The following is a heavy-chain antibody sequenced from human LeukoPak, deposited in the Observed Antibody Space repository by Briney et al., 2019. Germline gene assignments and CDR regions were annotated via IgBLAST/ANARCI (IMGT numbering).Heavy chain of an antibody. CDR1: GFLVSSNY. Sequence: GGSLRLSCAASGFLVSSNYMSWVRQAPGKGLEWVSVIYSGGSTYYADSVKGRFTVSRDNSKNTLCLQMNSLRAEDTAVYYCARGHYDVLTGFHYWGQGTLVTVSS. J-gene: IGHJ4*02. CDR2: IYSGGST. CDR3: ARGHYDVLTGFHY. D-gene: IGHD3-9*01. V-gene: IGHV3-53*01.